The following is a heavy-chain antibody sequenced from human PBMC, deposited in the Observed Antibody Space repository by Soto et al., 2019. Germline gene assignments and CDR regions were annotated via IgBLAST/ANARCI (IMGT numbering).Heavy chain of an antibody. CDR2: ILVGGST. V-gene: IGHV3-23*01. CDR3: ARDDAFDNENGFDM. CDR1: GFICSSYD. D-gene: IGHD3-3*02. Sequence: GGSLRLSCAVSGFICSSYDMSWVRQAPGKGLEWVSTILVGGSTHYEDSVKGRFTISRDTSKNTVYLQMNRLTGGDTAVYYCARDDAFDNENGFDMWGQGTMVTVSS. J-gene: IGHJ3*02.